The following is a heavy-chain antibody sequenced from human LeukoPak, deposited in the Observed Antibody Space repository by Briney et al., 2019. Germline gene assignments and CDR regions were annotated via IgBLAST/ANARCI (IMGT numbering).Heavy chain of an antibody. CDR1: GGSISSYY. Sequence: SETLSLTCTVSGGSISSYYWSWIRQPPGKGLEWIGYIYYSGSTNYNPSLKSRVTISVDTSKNQFSLKLSSVTAADTAVYYCARHRESLGFDPWGQGTLVTVSS. V-gene: IGHV4-59*08. CDR2: IYYSGST. CDR3: ARHRESLGFDP. J-gene: IGHJ5*02.